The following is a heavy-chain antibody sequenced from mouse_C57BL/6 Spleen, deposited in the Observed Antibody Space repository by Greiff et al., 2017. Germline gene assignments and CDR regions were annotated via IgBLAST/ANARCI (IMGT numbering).Heavy chain of an antibody. Sequence: QVQLQQPGAELVRPGSSVKLSCKASGYTFTSYWMHWVKQRPIQGLEWIGNIDPSDSETHYNQKFKDKATLTVDKSSSTAYMQLSSLTSEDSAVYYCARSPDGYFPYYAMDYWGQGTSGTVSS. CDR3: ARSPDGYFPYYAMDY. V-gene: IGHV1-52*01. CDR1: GYTFTSYW. D-gene: IGHD2-3*01. J-gene: IGHJ4*01. CDR2: IDPSDSET.